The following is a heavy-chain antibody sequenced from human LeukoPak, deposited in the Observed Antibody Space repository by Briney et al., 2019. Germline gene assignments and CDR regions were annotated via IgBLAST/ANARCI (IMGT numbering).Heavy chain of an antibody. CDR2: VYTSGTT. V-gene: IGHV4-4*07. D-gene: IGHD6-19*01. Sequence: SETLSLTCTVSGGSISGYYWNWIRQPAGKGLEWVGRVYTSGTTNYSPSLKSRITMSVDTSKNQFSLRLISVTAADTAVYYCARSTGWSSDLFDYWGQGTLVTVSS. J-gene: IGHJ4*02. CDR1: GGSISGYY. CDR3: ARSTGWSSDLFDY.